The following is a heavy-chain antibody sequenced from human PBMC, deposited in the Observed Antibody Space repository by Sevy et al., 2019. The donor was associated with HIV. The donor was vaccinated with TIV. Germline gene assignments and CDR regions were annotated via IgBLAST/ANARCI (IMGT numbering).Heavy chain of an antibody. CDR1: GFTFSNYW. CDR3: VAANSWEDY. CDR2: VNSDGTST. Sequence: GGSLRLSCAASGFTFSNYWMHWVRQAPGKGLVWVSRVNSDGTSTTYADSGKGRFTISRDNAKNTLCRQMSSLRAEDTAVYYCVAANSWEDYWGQGTLVTVSS. V-gene: IGHV3-74*01. J-gene: IGHJ4*02. D-gene: IGHD6-13*01.